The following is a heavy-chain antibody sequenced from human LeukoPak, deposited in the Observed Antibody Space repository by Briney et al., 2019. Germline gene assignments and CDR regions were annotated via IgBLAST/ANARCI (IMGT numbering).Heavy chain of an antibody. CDR3: ARDDTDDYYGSGSTGGWFDP. V-gene: IGHV1-2*06. CDR2: INPNSGGT. Sequence: ASVKVSCEASGYTFTGYYMHWVRQAPGQGLEWMGRINPNSGGTNYAQKFQGRVTMTRDTSISTAYMELSRLRSDDTAVYYCARDDTDDYYGSGSTGGWFDPWGQGTLVTVSS. CDR1: GYTFTGYY. J-gene: IGHJ5*02. D-gene: IGHD3-10*01.